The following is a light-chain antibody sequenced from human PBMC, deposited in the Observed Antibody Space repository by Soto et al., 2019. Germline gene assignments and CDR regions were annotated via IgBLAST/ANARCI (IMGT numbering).Light chain of an antibody. J-gene: IGKJ1*01. CDR3: QQYGTSPRWT. Sequence: EIVLTQSPATLSLSPGERATLSCRASQSVNIYLVWYQQKPGQAPRLLIYDASNRATGIPARFSGSGSGTDFTLTISRLEPEDFAVYYCQQYGTSPRWTFGQGTKVDNK. V-gene: IGKV3-11*01. CDR2: DAS. CDR1: QSVNIY.